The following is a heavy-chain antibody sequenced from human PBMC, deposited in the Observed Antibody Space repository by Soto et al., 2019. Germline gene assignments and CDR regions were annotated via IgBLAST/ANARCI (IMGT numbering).Heavy chain of an antibody. CDR3: ANAHFWSGPLSTLGMDV. J-gene: IGHJ6*02. CDR1: GFTFSSYG. Sequence: GGSLRLSCAASGFTFSSYGMHWVRQAPGKGLEWVAVISYDGSNKYYADSVKGRFTISRDNSKNTLYLQMNSLRAEDTAVYYCANAHFWSGPLSTLGMDVWGQGTTVTVSS. D-gene: IGHD3-3*02. CDR2: ISYDGSNK. V-gene: IGHV3-30*18.